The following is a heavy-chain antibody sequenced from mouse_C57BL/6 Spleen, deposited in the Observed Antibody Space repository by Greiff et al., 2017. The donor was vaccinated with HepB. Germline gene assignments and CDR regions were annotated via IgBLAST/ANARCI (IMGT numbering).Heavy chain of an antibody. V-gene: IGHV5-6*02. CDR1: GFTFSSYG. CDR2: ISSGGSYT. J-gene: IGHJ4*01. CDR3: ARHGVSDYAMDY. Sequence: DVMLVESGGDLVKPGGSLTLSCAASGFTFSSYGMSWVRQTPDKRLEWVATISSGGSYTYYPDSVKGRFTISRDNAKNTLYLQMSSLKSEDTAMYYCARHGVSDYAMDYWGQGTSVSVSS.